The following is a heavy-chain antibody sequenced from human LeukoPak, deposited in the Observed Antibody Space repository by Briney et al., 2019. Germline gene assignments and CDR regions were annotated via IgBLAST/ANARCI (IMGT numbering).Heavy chain of an antibody. CDR2: IYYSGST. V-gene: IGHV4-39*01. Sequence: SETLSLTCTVSGGSISSITDYWGWIRQPPGKGLEWIGSIYYSGSTYYNPSLNSRVNLSIDTSNNQFSLRLSSVTAADTAVYYCARLPDYWGQGTLVTVSS. CDR1: GGSISSITDY. CDR3: ARLPDY. J-gene: IGHJ4*02.